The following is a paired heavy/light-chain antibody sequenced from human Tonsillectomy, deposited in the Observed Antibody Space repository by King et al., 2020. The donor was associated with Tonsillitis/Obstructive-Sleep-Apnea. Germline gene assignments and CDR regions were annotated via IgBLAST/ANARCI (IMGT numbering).Light chain of an antibody. CDR3: MQALQTFT. J-gene: IGKJ4*01. CDR2: LGS. V-gene: IGKV2-28*01. CDR1: QSLLHSNGYNY. Sequence: DIVMTQSPLSLPVTPGEPASISCRSSQSLLHSNGYNYLDWYLQRPGQSPQLLIYLGSNRASGVPDRFSGSGSGTDFTLKISRVEAEDVGVYYCMQALQTFTFGGGTKVEIK.
Heavy chain of an antibody. CDR3: TRVGYLEDIVVLPGRTLGY. J-gene: IGHJ4*02. CDR1: GFTFGDYD. V-gene: IGHV3-49*05. CDR2: IRSRGYGGTT. Sequence: EVQLVESGGGLVKPGRSLRLSCTASGFTFGDYDMSWFRQAPGKGLEWVGFIRSRGYGGTTEYAASVKGRIAVSRDDSKSIAYLQMNSLKTEDTAVYYCTRVGYLEDIVVLPGRTLGYWGQGTLVTVSS. D-gene: IGHD2-2*01.